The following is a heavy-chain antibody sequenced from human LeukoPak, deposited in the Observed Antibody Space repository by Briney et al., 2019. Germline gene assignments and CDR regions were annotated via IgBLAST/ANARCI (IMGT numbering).Heavy chain of an antibody. D-gene: IGHD6-6*01. CDR2: ISGSGGST. V-gene: IGHV3-23*01. CDR1: GFTFSSYA. Sequence: PGGSLRLSCAASGFTFSSYAMSWVRQAPGKGLEWVSAISGSGGSTYYADSVKGRFIISRDNSKNTLNLQMNSLRAEDTAIYYCAKGSAAGRPYYFDNWGQGTLVTVSS. J-gene: IGHJ4*02. CDR3: AKGSAAGRPYYFDN.